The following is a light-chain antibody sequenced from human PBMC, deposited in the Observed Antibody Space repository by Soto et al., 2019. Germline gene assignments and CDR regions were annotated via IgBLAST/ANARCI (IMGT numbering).Light chain of an antibody. V-gene: IGKV1-5*03. J-gene: IGKJ1*01. Sequence: DIQMTQSPSTLSGSVGDRVTITCRASQTISSWLAWYQQIPGKAPKLLIYRASTLKSGVPSRFSGSGSGTEFTLTISSLQPDDFATYSCQHYNSYSEAFGQGTKVDIK. CDR1: QTISSW. CDR3: QHYNSYSEA. CDR2: RAS.